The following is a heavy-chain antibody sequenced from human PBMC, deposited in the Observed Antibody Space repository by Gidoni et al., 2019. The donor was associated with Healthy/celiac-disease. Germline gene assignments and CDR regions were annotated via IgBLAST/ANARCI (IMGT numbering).Heavy chain of an antibody. CDR2: ISGSGGST. V-gene: IGHV3-23*01. J-gene: IGHJ4*02. Sequence: EVQLLESGGGLVQPGGSLRLSCAASGFTLSSYAMSWVRQAPGKGLEWVSAISGSGGSTYYADSVKGRFTISRDNSKNTLYLQMNSLRAEDTAVYYCAKGSAYCGGDCYSDFDYWGQGTLVAVSS. CDR1: GFTLSSYA. D-gene: IGHD2-21*02. CDR3: AKGSAYCGGDCYSDFDY.